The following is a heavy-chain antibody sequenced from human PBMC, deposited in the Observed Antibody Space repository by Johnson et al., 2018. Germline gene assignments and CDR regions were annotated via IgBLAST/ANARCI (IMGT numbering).Heavy chain of an antibody. J-gene: IGHJ3*01. CDR2: ISSSSSYI. Sequence: VQLVQSGGGLVKPGGSLRLSCAASGFTFSSYSMNWVRQAPGKGLEWVSSISSSSSYIYYADSVKGRFSISSDNAKNSLYLQMNSLRDEDTAVYYCARDPCCGAAGWGHPAAYGFDFWGQGTMVTVSS. D-gene: IGHD6-13*01. CDR3: ARDPCCGAAGWGHPAAYGFDF. V-gene: IGHV3-21*01. CDR1: GFTFSSYS.